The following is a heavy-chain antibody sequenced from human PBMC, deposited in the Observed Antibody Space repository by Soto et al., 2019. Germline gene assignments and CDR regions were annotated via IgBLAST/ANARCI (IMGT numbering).Heavy chain of an antibody. D-gene: IGHD3-10*01. CDR2: ISSSSSTV. J-gene: IGHJ6*02. Sequence: EVQLVESGGGLVQPGGSLRLSCAASGFTFSSYSMNWVRQAPGKGLEWVSYISSSSSTVYYADSVKGRFTISRDNAKNALYLQMHSLRDEHTAVYYCAIDPPQGSWSYYYDYYGMDVWGQGTTVTVCS. CDR3: AIDPPQGSWSYYYDYYGMDV. V-gene: IGHV3-48*02. CDR1: GFTFSSYS.